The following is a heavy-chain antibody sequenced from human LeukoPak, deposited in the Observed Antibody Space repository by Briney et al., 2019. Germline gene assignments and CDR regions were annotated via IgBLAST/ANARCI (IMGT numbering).Heavy chain of an antibody. CDR2: INHSGST. J-gene: IGHJ4*02. D-gene: IGHD2-15*01. V-gene: IGHV4-34*01. Sequence: PSETLSVTCAVYGGSFSGYYWSWIRQPPGKGLEWIGEINHSGSTNYNPSLKSRVTISVDTSKNQFSLRLSSVTAADTAVYYCARGPGYCSGGSCYEGGYWGQGTLVTVSS. CDR3: ARGPGYCSGGSCYEGGY. CDR1: GGSFSGYY.